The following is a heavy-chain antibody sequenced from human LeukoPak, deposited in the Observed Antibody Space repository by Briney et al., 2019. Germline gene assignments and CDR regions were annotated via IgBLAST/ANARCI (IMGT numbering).Heavy chain of an antibody. CDR3: ARDRSYSSGLYYYYYGMDV. D-gene: IGHD6-19*01. J-gene: IGHJ6*04. V-gene: IGHV4-59*01. Sequence: SETLSLTCTVSGGSISSYYWSWIRQPPGKGLEWIGYIYYSGSTNYNPSLKSRVTISVDTSKNQFSLKLSSVTAADTAVYYCARDRSYSSGLYYYYYGMDVWGKGTTVTVSS. CDR1: GGSISSYY. CDR2: IYYSGST.